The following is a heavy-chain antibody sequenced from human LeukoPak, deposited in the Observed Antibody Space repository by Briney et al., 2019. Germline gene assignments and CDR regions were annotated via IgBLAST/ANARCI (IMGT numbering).Heavy chain of an antibody. CDR2: IIPIFGTA. CDR1: GYTFTSYA. J-gene: IGHJ5*02. V-gene: IGHV1-69*13. CDR3: AREGFCSGGSCYNWFDP. D-gene: IGHD2-15*01. Sequence: ASVKVSCKASGYTFTSYAMHWVRQAPGQGLEWMGGIIPIFGTANYAQKFQGRVTITADESTSTAYMELSSLRSEDTAVYYCAREGFCSGGSCYNWFDPWGQGTLVTVSS.